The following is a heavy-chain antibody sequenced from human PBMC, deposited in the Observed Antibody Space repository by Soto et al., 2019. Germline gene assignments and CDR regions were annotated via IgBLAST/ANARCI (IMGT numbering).Heavy chain of an antibody. CDR3: ARDRLWFGELGGGYYYYGMDV. CDR2: ISSSSSYI. Sequence: ESGGGLVKPGGSLRLSCAASGFTFSSYSMNWVRQAPGKGLEWVSSISSSSSYIYYADSVKGRFTISRDNAKNSLYLQMNSLRAEDTAVYYCARDRLWFGELGGGYYYYGMDVWGQGTTVTVSS. CDR1: GFTFSSYS. V-gene: IGHV3-21*01. J-gene: IGHJ6*02. D-gene: IGHD3-10*01.